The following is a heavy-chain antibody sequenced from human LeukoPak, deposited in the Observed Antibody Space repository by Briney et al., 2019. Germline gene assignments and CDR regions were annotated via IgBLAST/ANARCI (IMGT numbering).Heavy chain of an antibody. J-gene: IGHJ5*02. CDR1: GYTFTSYD. D-gene: IGHD6-19*01. Sequence: ASVKVSCKASGYTFTSYDINWVRQATGQGLEWMGWMSPNSGNTGYAQKFQGRVTMTRNTSISTAYMELSSLRSEDTAVYYCARVHGSGWYENWFDPWGQGTLVTVSS. CDR3: ARVHGSGWYENWFDP. CDR2: MSPNSGNT. V-gene: IGHV1-8*01.